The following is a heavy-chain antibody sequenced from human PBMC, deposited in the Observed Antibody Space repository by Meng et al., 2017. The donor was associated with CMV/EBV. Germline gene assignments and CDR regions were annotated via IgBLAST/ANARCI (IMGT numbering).Heavy chain of an antibody. Sequence: SGPTLVKPTQTLTLTCTFPGFSLSTSGMCVSWVRQPPGKALEWLALIDWNGDKYYSSSLKTRLTISKDTSENQVVLTMTDVDPVDTAVYYCARAPGWFGKRGMDVWGQGTTVTISS. CDR1: GFSLSTSGMC. J-gene: IGHJ6*02. CDR2: IDWNGDK. CDR3: ARAPGWFGKRGMDV. D-gene: IGHD3-10*01. V-gene: IGHV2-70*02.